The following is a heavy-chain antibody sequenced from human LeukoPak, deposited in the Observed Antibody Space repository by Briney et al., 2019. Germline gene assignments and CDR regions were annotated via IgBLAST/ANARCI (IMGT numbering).Heavy chain of an antibody. J-gene: IGHJ3*02. CDR2: INHSGST. V-gene: IGHV4-34*01. Sequence: SETLSLTCAVHGGSFSGYYWSWIRQPPGKGLEWIGEINHSGSTNYNPSLKSRVTISVDTSKNQFSLKLSSVTAADTAVYYCARGHPLIYDFWSGSQTIAFDIWGQGTMVTVSS. CDR1: GGSFSGYY. D-gene: IGHD3-3*01. CDR3: ARGHPLIYDFWSGSQTIAFDI.